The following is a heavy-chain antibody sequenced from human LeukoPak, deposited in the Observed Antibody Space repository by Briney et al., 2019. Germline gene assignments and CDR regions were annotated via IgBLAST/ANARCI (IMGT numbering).Heavy chain of an antibody. CDR1: GFTFSSYE. CDR2: ISSSGSTI. Sequence: PGGSLRLSCAASGFTFSSYEMNWVRQAPGKGLEWVSYISSSGSTIYYADSVKGRFTISRDNAKNSLYLQMNSLRAEDTAVYYCARGLRYVDWLLCGAFDIWGQGTMVTVSS. J-gene: IGHJ3*02. D-gene: IGHD3-9*01. CDR3: ARGLRYVDWLLCGAFDI. V-gene: IGHV3-48*03.